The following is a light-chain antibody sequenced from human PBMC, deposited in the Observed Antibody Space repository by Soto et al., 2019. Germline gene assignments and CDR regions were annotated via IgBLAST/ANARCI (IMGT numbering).Light chain of an antibody. J-gene: IGKJ1*01. CDR2: GAT. CDR3: QQYGTSAGT. V-gene: IGKV3-20*01. Sequence: EIVLTQSPGTLSLSPGEGATLSCRASQSVSSSHLAWYQQNPGQAPRLLIYGATSRATGIPDRFSGSGSGTDFTLTISRLEPEDFAVYYCQQYGTSAGTFGQGTKVDI. CDR1: QSVSSSH.